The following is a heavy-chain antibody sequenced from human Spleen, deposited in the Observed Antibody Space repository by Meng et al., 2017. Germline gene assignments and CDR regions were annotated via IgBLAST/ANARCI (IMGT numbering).Heavy chain of an antibody. CDR1: DYTLTSDG. D-gene: IGHD2-2*01. CDR2: ISTYNGNT. Sequence: ASVKVSCKVSDYTLTSDGFSWVRQAPGQGLEWMAWISTYNGNTNYAQKFQGRVTMTTDTSTSTGYMELGSLTSDDTAVYYCARGSVGGDFDPWGQGTLVTVSS. J-gene: IGHJ5*02. CDR3: ARGSVGGDFDP. V-gene: IGHV1-18*04.